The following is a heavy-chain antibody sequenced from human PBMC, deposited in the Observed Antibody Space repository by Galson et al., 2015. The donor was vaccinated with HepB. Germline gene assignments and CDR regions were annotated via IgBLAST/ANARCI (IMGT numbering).Heavy chain of an antibody. J-gene: IGHJ4*02. CDR2: INAGNGNT. V-gene: IGHV1-3*01. D-gene: IGHD3-9*01. CDR1: GYTFTSYA. Sequence: SVKVSCKASGYTFTSYAMHWVRQAPGQRLEWMGWINAGNGNTKYSQKFQGRVTITGDTSASTAYMELSSLRSEDTAVYYCAREGYDILTGFYYFDYWGQGTLVTVSS. CDR3: AREGYDILTGFYYFDY.